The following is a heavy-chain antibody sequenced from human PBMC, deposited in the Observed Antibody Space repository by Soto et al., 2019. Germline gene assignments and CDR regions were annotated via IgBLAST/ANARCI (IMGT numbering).Heavy chain of an antibody. Sequence: QVQLQQWGAGLLKPSETLSLTCAVHGGSFSGYYWSWIRQPPGKGREWIGEINHSGSTNYNPSLKSRVIISVDTSKNQFPLRLSSVIAADTAVYYCARVRTGCWFDPWGQGTLVTVSS. CDR3: ARVRTGCWFDP. V-gene: IGHV4-34*01. CDR2: INHSGST. CDR1: GGSFSGYY. J-gene: IGHJ5*02. D-gene: IGHD3-16*01.